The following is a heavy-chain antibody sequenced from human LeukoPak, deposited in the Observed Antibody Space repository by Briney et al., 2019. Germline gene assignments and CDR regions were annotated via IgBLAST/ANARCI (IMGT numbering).Heavy chain of an antibody. CDR1: GFTFDDYA. CDR3: AKDWSNSSSWYDY. CDR2: ISWNSGSI. V-gene: IGHV3-9*01. J-gene: IGHJ4*02. D-gene: IGHD6-13*01. Sequence: GGSLRLSCAASGFTFDDYAMPWVRQAPGKGLEWVSGISWNSGSIGYADSVKGRFTISRDNAKNSLYLQMNSLRAEDTALYYCAKDWSNSSSWYDYWGQGTLVTVSS.